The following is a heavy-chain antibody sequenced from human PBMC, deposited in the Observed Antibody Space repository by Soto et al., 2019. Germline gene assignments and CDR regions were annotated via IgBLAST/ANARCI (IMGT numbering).Heavy chain of an antibody. CDR2: MNPNSGNT. Sequence: ASVKVSCKASGYTFTSYDINWVRQATGQGLEWMGWMNPNSGNTGYAQKFQGRVTMTRNTSISTAYMELSSLRSEDTAVYYCARRRWTYYDFWSGYWSFDYWGQGTLVTVSS. CDR3: ARRRWTYYDFWSGYWSFDY. V-gene: IGHV1-8*01. J-gene: IGHJ4*02. CDR1: GYTFTSYD. D-gene: IGHD3-3*01.